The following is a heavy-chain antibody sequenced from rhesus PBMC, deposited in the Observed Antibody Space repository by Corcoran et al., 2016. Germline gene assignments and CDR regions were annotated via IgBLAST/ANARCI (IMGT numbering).Heavy chain of an antibody. V-gene: IGHV3-72*01. CDR1: GFTFSSYA. D-gene: IGHD6-19*01. J-gene: IGHJ4*01. Sequence: EVQLVESGGGLVQPGGSLRLSCAASGFTFSSYAMQWVHQAPGKGMEWVSAIGPGGDTYYADAVTGSFTISRDNAKNSLYLHMNSLRAEDTAVYYCAREVGSNHFDYWGQGVLVTVSS. CDR2: IGPGGDT. CDR3: AREVGSNHFDY.